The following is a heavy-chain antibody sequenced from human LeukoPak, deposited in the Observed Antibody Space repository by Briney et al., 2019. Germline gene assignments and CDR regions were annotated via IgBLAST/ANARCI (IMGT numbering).Heavy chain of an antibody. CDR1: GGTFSSYA. V-gene: IGHV1-69*04. CDR3: ARDREWGLPFDP. D-gene: IGHD1-26*01. J-gene: IGHJ5*02. Sequence: GASVKVSCKAFGGTFSSYAISWVRQAPGQGLEWMGRIIPILGIANYAQKFQGRVTITADKSTSTAYMELSSLRSEDTAVYYCARDREWGLPFDPWGQGTLVTVSS. CDR2: IIPILGIA.